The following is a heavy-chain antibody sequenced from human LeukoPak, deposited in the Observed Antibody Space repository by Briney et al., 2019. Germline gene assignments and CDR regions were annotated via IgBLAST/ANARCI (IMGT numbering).Heavy chain of an antibody. J-gene: IGHJ5*02. V-gene: IGHV4-34*01. Sequence: SETLSLTCAVYGGSFSGYYWSWIRQPPGKGLEWIGEINHSGSTNYNPSLKSRVTTSVDTSKNQFSLKLSSVTAADTAVYYCARSLLLWFGERNNWFDPWGQGTLVTVSS. CDR1: GGSFSGYY. D-gene: IGHD3-10*01. CDR2: INHSGST. CDR3: ARSLLLWFGERNNWFDP.